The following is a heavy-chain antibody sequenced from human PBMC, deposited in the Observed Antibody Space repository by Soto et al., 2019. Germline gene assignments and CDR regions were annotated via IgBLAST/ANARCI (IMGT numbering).Heavy chain of an antibody. CDR1: GGTFSNYA. V-gene: IGHV1-69*01. J-gene: IGHJ6*02. CDR2: IIPIFGTA. CDR3: ARERNGNQYFFYYGMDV. Sequence: QVQLVQSGAEVKKPGSSVKVSCKASGGTFSNYAISWVRQAPGQGLEWMGGIIPIFGTANYAQKFQGRVTITADETTSTAYMELSSLRSEDTAVYYCARERNGNQYFFYYGMDVWGQGTTVTVSS. D-gene: IGHD1-1*01.